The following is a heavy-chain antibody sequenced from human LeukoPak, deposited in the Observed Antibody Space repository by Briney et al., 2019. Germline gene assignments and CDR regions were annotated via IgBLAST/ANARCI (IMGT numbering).Heavy chain of an antibody. J-gene: IGHJ4*02. Sequence: GASVKVSCTASGYTFPSYFMHWVRQAPGKGLEWMGGFDPEDGETIYAQKFQGRVTMTEDTSTDTAYMELSSLRSEDTAVYYCATLRHTIFGVVIPYDYWGQGTLVTVSP. CDR2: FDPEDGET. D-gene: IGHD3-3*01. CDR1: GYTFPSYF. V-gene: IGHV1-24*01. CDR3: ATLRHTIFGVVIPYDY.